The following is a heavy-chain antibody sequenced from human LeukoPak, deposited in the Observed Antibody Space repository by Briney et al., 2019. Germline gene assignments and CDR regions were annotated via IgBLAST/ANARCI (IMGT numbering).Heavy chain of an antibody. D-gene: IGHD3-22*01. J-gene: IGHJ3*02. CDR2: INHSGST. Sequence: PSETLSLTCAVYGGSFSGYYWSWIRQPPGKGLEWIGEINHSGSTNYNPSLKSRVTISVDTSKSQFSLKLSSVTAADTAVYYCARVDYYDRSYDAFDIWGQGTMVTVSS. V-gene: IGHV4-34*01. CDR3: ARVDYYDRSYDAFDI. CDR1: GGSFSGYY.